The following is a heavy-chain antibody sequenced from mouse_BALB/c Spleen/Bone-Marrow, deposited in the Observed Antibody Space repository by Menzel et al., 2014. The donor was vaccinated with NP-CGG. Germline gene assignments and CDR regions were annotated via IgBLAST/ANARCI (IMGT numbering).Heavy chain of an antibody. Sequence: VQGVESGPELVKPGASVKISCKASGYAFSSSWMNWVKQRPGQGLEWIGRIYPGDGDTNYNGKFKGKATLTADKSSSTAYMQLSSLTSVDSAVYFCVRGGNYRFGYWGQGTTLTVSS. V-gene: IGHV1-82*01. D-gene: IGHD2-1*01. CDR1: GYAFSSSW. CDR2: IYPGDGDT. CDR3: VRGGNYRFGY. J-gene: IGHJ2*01.